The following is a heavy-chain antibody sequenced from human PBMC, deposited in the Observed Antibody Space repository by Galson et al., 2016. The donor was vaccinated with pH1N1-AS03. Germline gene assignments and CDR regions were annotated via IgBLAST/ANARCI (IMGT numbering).Heavy chain of an antibody. V-gene: IGHV1-69*06. Sequence: SVKVSCKVSGGPFSSYGINWVRQAPGQGLEWMGRILPIFGSTNYAQRFQGRVTVTADTSTGTAYLDLSSLRSEDTAVYYCARDRDTTMITLDYYYHYMDVWGKGTTVTVSS. CDR3: ARDRDTTMITLDYYYHYMDV. J-gene: IGHJ6*03. CDR2: ILPIFGST. CDR1: GGPFSSYG. D-gene: IGHD5-18*01.